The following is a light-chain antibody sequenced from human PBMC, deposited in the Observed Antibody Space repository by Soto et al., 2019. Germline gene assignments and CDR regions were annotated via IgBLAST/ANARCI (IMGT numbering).Light chain of an antibody. CDR2: GNI. Sequence: QAVVTQPPSVSGAPGQRVTISCTGRSSNIGAGYDVHWYQQVPGTAPKLLIYGNINRPSGVPGRFSGSKSGTSASLAITGLQAEDEADYYCQSYDISLSGYVIFGGGTKLTVL. CDR1: SSNIGAGYD. J-gene: IGLJ2*01. CDR3: QSYDISLSGYVI. V-gene: IGLV1-40*01.